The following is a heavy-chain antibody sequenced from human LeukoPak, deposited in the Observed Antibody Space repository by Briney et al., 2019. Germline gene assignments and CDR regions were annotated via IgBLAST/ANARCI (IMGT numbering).Heavy chain of an antibody. Sequence: GGSLRLSCAASGFTFSSYPMHWAREAPGKGLEWVAVISYDGSNKYYADSVKGRFTISRDNSKNTLYLQMNSLRAEDTAVYYCARDSGGNFDYWGQGTLVTVSS. CDR1: GFTFSSYP. J-gene: IGHJ4*02. CDR3: ARDSGGNFDY. CDR2: ISYDGSNK. V-gene: IGHV3-30*04. D-gene: IGHD6-25*01.